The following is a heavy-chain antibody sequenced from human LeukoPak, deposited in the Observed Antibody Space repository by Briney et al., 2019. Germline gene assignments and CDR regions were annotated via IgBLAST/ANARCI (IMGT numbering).Heavy chain of an antibody. Sequence: ASVKVSCKASGYTFSGYYVHWVRQAPRQGLEWMGWILPHSGDTKYSQNFQGRLTMTGDTSISTAYMELSRLKSDDTAIFYCARARSGDWPNYFFDHWGQGTLVTVSS. D-gene: IGHD3/OR15-3a*01. CDR3: ARARSGDWPNYFFDH. J-gene: IGHJ4*02. V-gene: IGHV1-2*02. CDR1: GYTFSGYY. CDR2: ILPHSGDT.